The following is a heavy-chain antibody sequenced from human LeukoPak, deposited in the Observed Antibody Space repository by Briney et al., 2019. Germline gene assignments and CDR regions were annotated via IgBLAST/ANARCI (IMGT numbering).Heavy chain of an antibody. J-gene: IGHJ4*02. CDR2: IRYDGSNK. Sequence: GGSLRLSCAASGFTFSSYGMHWVRQAPGKGLAGVAFIRYDGSNKYYADSLKGRFTISRDNSKNTLYLQMNSLRAEDTAVYYCAKDGDCSSTSCYPGYFDYWGQGTLVTVSS. CDR1: GFTFSSYG. V-gene: IGHV3-30*02. D-gene: IGHD2-2*01. CDR3: AKDGDCSSTSCYPGYFDY.